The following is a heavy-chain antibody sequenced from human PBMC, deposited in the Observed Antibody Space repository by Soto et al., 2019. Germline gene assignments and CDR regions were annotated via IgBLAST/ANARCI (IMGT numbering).Heavy chain of an antibody. V-gene: IGHV3-23*01. CDR1: GFTFSSYA. CDR2: ISGSGGST. D-gene: IGHD2-2*01. J-gene: IGHJ4*02. Sequence: GGSLRLSCAASGFTFSSYAMSWVRQAPGKGLEWVSAISGSGGSTYYADSVKGRFTISRDNSKNTLYLQMNSLRAEDTAVYYCAKDEEHGNRGYCSSTSCPFDYWGQGTLVTVSS. CDR3: AKDEEHGNRGYCSSTSCPFDY.